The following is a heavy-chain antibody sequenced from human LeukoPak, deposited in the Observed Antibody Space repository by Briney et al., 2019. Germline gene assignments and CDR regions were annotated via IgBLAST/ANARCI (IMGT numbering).Heavy chain of an antibody. CDR3: ARLRSYGWSDAFDI. CDR1: GYSISSGYY. J-gene: IGHJ3*02. V-gene: IGHV4-38-2*02. D-gene: IGHD5-18*01. CDR2: IYHSGST. Sequence: SETLSLTCTVSGYSISSGYYWGWIRQPPGKGLEWIGSIYHSGSTYYNPSLESRVTISVDTSKNQFSLRLSSVTAADTAVYYCARLRSYGWSDAFDIWGQGTMVTVSS.